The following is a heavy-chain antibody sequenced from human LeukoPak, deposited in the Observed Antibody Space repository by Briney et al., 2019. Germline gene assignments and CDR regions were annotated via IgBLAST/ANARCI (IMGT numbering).Heavy chain of an antibody. CDR1: GGTFSSYA. J-gene: IGHJ5*02. D-gene: IGHD6-13*01. CDR3: GFGQQLVQGWFGP. V-gene: IGHV1-69*04. CDR2: IIPILGIA. Sequence: SVKVSCKASGGTFSSYAISWVRQAPGQGLEWMGRIIPILGIANYAQKFQGRVTITADKSTSTAYMELSSLRSEDTAVYYCGFGQQLVQGWFGPWGQGTLVTVSS.